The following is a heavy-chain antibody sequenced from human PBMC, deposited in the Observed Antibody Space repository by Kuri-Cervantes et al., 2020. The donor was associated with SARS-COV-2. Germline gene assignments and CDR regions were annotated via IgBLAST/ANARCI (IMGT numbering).Heavy chain of an antibody. V-gene: IGHV1-24*01. Sequence: ASVKVSCKASGGTFSSYAISWVRQAPGQGLEWMGAFDPEDDERVYAQNFQGRVTMTKDTSTDTAYMELSSLRSEDTAIYYCATEDNGNSPLDYWGQGTLVTVSS. CDR2: FDPEDDER. D-gene: IGHD4-23*01. CDR3: ATEDNGNSPLDY. J-gene: IGHJ4*02. CDR1: GGTFSSYA.